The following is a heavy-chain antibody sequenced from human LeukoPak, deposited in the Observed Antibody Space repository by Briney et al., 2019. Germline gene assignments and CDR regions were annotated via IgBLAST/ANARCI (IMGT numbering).Heavy chain of an antibody. CDR2: IIPIFGTA. CDR3: ARGWFGELFSWFDP. CDR1: GYTFTSYY. V-gene: IGHV1-69*13. D-gene: IGHD3-10*01. Sequence: SVKVSCKASGYTFTSYYIHWVRQAPGQGLEWMGGIIPIFGTANYAQKFQGRVTITADESTSTAYMELSSLRSEDTAVYYCARGWFGELFSWFDPWGQGTLVTVSS. J-gene: IGHJ5*02.